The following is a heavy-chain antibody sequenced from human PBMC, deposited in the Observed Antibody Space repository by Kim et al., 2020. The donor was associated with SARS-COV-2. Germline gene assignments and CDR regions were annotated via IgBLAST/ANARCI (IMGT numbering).Heavy chain of an antibody. CDR1: GGSISSGGYY. V-gene: IGHV4-31*03. D-gene: IGHD3-16*02. Sequence: SETLSLTCTVSGGSISSGGYYWSWIRQHPGKGLEWIGYIYYSGSTYYNPSLKSRVTISVDTSKNQFSLKLSSVTAADTAVFYCARVPSYDYVWGSYRYYFDYWGQGTLVTVSS. CDR3: ARVPSYDYVWGSYRYYFDY. J-gene: IGHJ4*02. CDR2: IYYSGST.